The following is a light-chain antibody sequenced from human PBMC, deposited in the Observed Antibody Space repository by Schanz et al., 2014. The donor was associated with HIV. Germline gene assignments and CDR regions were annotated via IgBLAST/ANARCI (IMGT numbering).Light chain of an antibody. CDR2: SDD. Sequence: QSVLTQPPSASGTPGQRVTISCSGSSSNIGSNTVNWYQQLPGTAPNLLIYSDDQRPSGVPDRFFGSKSGTSASLAISGLQSEDEADYYCAAWDDSLSGPVFGGGTKLTVL. J-gene: IGLJ3*02. CDR3: AAWDDSLSGPV. V-gene: IGLV1-44*01. CDR1: SSNIGSNT.